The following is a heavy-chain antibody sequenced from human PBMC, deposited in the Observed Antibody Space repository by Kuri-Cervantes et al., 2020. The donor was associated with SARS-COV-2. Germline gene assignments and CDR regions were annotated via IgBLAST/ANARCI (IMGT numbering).Heavy chain of an antibody. Sequence: SVKVSCKASGGTFSSYAISWVRQAPGQGLEWMGGIIPIFGTANYAQKFQGRVTMTRDTSTNTVYMEVSSLTSEDTAVYYCARDSSPYVLRFVEWLPAPGRALDPWGQGTLVTVSS. V-gene: IGHV1-69*05. CDR1: GGTFSSYA. CDR2: IIPIFGTA. CDR3: ARDSSPYVLRFVEWLPAPGRALDP. D-gene: IGHD3-3*01. J-gene: IGHJ5*02.